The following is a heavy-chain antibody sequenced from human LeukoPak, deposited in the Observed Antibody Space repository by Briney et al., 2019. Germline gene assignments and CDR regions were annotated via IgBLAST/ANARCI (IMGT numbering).Heavy chain of an antibody. CDR2: IYTSGST. V-gene: IGHV4-61*02. CDR1: GGFISSGSYY. CDR3: ARGQRYYYGSSGYNWFDP. Sequence: SETLSLTCTVSGGFISSGSYYWSWIRQPAGKGLEWIGRIYTSGSTNYNPSLKSRVTISVDTSKNQFSLKLSSVTAADTAVYYCARGQRYYYGSSGYNWFDPWGQGTLVTVSS. J-gene: IGHJ5*02. D-gene: IGHD3-22*01.